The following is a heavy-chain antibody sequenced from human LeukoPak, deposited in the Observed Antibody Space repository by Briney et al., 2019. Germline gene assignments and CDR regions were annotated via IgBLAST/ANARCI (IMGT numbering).Heavy chain of an antibody. D-gene: IGHD3-22*01. V-gene: IGHV1-18*04. J-gene: IGHJ4*02. CDR1: GYTFTGYY. CDR3: ARDRAMIVALDY. Sequence: ASVKVSYKASGYTFTGYYMHWVRQAPGQGLEWMGWISAYNGNTNYAQKLQGRVTMTTDTSTSTAYMELRSLRSDDTAVYYCARDRAMIVALDYWGQGTLVTVSS. CDR2: ISAYNGNT.